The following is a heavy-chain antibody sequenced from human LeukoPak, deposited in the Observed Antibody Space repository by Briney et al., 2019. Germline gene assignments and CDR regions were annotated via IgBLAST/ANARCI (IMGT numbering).Heavy chain of an antibody. V-gene: IGHV3-30*18. CDR3: AKDLTYSSSWYSSSLDY. D-gene: IGHD6-13*01. CDR2: ISYDGSNK. J-gene: IGHJ4*02. CDR1: GFTFSSYG. Sequence: GALRLSCAASGFTFSSYGMHWVRQAPGKGLEWVAVISYDGSNKYYADSVKGRFTISRDNSKNTLYLQMNSLRAEDTAVYYCAKDLTYSSSWYSSSLDYWGQGTLVTVSS.